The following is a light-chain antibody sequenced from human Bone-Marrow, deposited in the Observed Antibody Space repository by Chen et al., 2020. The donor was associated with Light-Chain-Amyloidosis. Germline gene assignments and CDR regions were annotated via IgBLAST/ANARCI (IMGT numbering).Light chain of an antibody. CDR3: SSYTITNTLV. J-gene: IGLJ1*01. Sequence: QSALTQPASVSGSPGPSIPISFTGTSSDVGGDNHVSWYQQHTDKAPKLMIYEVTNRPSWVPDRFSGSKSDNTASLTISGLQTEDEADYFCSSYTITNTLVFGSGTRVTVL. V-gene: IGLV2-14*01. CDR1: SSDVGGDNH. CDR2: EVT.